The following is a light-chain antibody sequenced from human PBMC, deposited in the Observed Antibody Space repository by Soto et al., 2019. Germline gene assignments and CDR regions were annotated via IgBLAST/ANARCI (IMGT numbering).Light chain of an antibody. CDR2: GAS. J-gene: IGKJ2*01. Sequence: EIVLTQSPGTLPLSPGERATLSCRASQTVSSSYLAWYQQKPDQAPRLLIYGASTRATGIPDRFSGSGSGTDFTLTISRLEPEDFAVYYCQQYGSSPPYAFGQGTKLESK. CDR1: QTVSSSY. V-gene: IGKV3-20*01. CDR3: QQYGSSPPYA.